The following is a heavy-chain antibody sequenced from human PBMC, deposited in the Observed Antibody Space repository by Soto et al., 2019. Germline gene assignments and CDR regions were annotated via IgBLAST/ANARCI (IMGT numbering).Heavy chain of an antibody. CDR1: GGSISSGGYS. D-gene: IGHD5-12*01. CDR3: TKGIQMATIMTGSDY. J-gene: IGHJ4*02. V-gene: IGHV4-30-2*02. Sequence: ASETLSLTCAVSGGSISSGGYSWSWIRQPPGKGLEWIGYIYHSGSTYYNPSLKGRFTISRDNSKNTLYLQMNSLRVEDTAVYYCTKGIQMATIMTGSDYWGQGTLVTVSS. CDR2: IYHSGST.